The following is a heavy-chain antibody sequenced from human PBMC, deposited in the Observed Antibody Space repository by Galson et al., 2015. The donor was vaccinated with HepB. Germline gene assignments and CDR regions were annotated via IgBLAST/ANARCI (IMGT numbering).Heavy chain of an antibody. D-gene: IGHD2-21*01. CDR3: ARDPRFSIPTRSAYDAFDI. V-gene: IGHV3-23*01. J-gene: IGHJ3*02. Sequence: SLRLSCAASGFTFSNYAMNWVRQAPGKGLEWVSAITDSGGTTYYANSVKGRFTISRDNSKNTLYLQMNSLRAEDTAVYYCARDPRFSIPTRSAYDAFDIWGQGTMVTVSS. CDR2: ITDSGGTT. CDR1: GFTFSNYA.